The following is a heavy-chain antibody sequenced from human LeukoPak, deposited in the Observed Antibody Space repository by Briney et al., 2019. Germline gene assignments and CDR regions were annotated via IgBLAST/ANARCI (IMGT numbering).Heavy chain of an antibody. CDR2: INSDDSRT. J-gene: IGHJ4*02. D-gene: IGHD3-22*01. CDR3: ARGLVHDTSGYYSDY. V-gene: IGHV3-74*01. CDR1: GFTFSAFR. Sequence: QSRNSLRLSCAASGFTFSAFRMHWVRQAPGKGLVWVSRINSDDSRTTYADSVKGRFTISRDNAKNTLYLQMNSLRAEDTAVYYCARGLVHDTSGYYSDYWGQGTLVTVSS.